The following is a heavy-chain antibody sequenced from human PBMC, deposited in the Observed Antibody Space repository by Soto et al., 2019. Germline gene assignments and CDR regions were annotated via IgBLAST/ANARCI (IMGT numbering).Heavy chain of an antibody. CDR3: AKSSTIFVPQYYFDY. Sequence: GGSLRLSCAASGFPFSSYAMSWVRQAPGKGLEWVSAISGSGGSTYYADSVKGRFTISRDNSKNTLYLQMNSLRAEDTAVYYCAKSSTIFVPQYYFDYWGQGTLVTVSS. CDR1: GFPFSSYA. V-gene: IGHV3-23*01. CDR2: ISGSGGST. D-gene: IGHD3-3*01. J-gene: IGHJ4*02.